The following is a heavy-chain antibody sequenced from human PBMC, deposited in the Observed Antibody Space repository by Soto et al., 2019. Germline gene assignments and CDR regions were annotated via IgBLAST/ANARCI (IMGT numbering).Heavy chain of an antibody. CDR3: ARAGVPYYDFWSGYHP. J-gene: IGHJ5*02. D-gene: IGHD3-3*01. Sequence: QLQLQESGPGLVKPSETLSLTCTVSGGSISSSSYYWGWIRQPPGKGLEWIGSIYYSGSTYYNPSLKSRVTIPVDTSKNQFSLKLSSVTAADTAVYYCARAGVPYYDFWSGYHPWGQGTLVTVSS. V-gene: IGHV4-39*01. CDR1: GGSISSSSYY. CDR2: IYYSGST.